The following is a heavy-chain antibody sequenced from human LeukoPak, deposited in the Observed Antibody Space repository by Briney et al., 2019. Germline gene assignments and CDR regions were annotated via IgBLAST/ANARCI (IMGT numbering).Heavy chain of an antibody. CDR3: ASRARRYYFDY. Sequence: SETLSLTCTVSGGSISSSSHFWGWIRQPPGKGLEWIGSIFYSRSTYYNPSLKSRVTISVDTSKDQFSLKLTSVTATDTAVYYCASRARRYYFDYWGQGTLVTVSS. CDR2: IFYSRST. J-gene: IGHJ4*02. CDR1: GGSISSSSHF. V-gene: IGHV4-39*01.